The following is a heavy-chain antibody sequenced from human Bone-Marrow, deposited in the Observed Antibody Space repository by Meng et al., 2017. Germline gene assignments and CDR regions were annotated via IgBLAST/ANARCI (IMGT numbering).Heavy chain of an antibody. CDR3: ARDRTTVTTVDGMDV. D-gene: IGHD4-17*01. Sequence: GESLKISCAASGFTFSSYAMHWVRQAPGKGLEWVAVISYDGSNKYYADSVKGRITISRDNSKNTLYLQMNSLRAEDTAVYYCARDRTTVTTVDGMDVWGQGTTVTVSS. CDR2: ISYDGSNK. J-gene: IGHJ6*02. V-gene: IGHV3-30*04. CDR1: GFTFSSYA.